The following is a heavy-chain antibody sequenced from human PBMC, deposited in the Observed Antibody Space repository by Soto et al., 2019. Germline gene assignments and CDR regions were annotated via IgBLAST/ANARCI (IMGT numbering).Heavy chain of an antibody. V-gene: IGHV4-39*02. CDR1: GGSITRSSYY. CDR3: VRPQATTSMYHRFDP. Sequence: PSETLSLTCTVSGGSITRSSYYWGWVRGARGKGLEWVGSIYRQTGKTYYNPSLKSRVTVSVDTSKNHFSLELTSVTAADTAVYYCVRPQATTSMYHRFDPWGQATLVTVSS. J-gene: IGHJ5*02. CDR2: IYRQTGKT. D-gene: IGHD4-17*01.